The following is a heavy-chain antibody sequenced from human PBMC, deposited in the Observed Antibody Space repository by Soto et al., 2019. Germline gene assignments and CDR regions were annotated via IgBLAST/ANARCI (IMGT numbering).Heavy chain of an antibody. D-gene: IGHD3-10*01. V-gene: IGHV4-4*02. CDR2: VHHSGTT. J-gene: IGHJ4*02. CDR3: ARHDAFYYGSGSSPRFDY. CDR1: SGSVNTDYW. Sequence: SETLSLTCAVSSGSVNTDYWWSWVRQSPGKGLEWIGEVHHSGTTNYIQSLTSRLTMSVDKSGNQVSLELTSVAAADTAVYYCARHDAFYYGSGSSPRFDYWGQGTLVTVSS.